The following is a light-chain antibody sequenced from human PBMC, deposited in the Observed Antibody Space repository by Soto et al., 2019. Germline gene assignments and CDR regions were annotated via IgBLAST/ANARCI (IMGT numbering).Light chain of an antibody. V-gene: IGKV3-20*01. CDR3: QQYGTTRIT. CDR2: AAS. CDR1: QSMTRTY. J-gene: IGKJ5*01. Sequence: EIVLMQSPGTLSLSPGERATLSCRASQSMTRTYIAWYQKKPGQAPRLLIYAASIRAPGIPDKFSGSGSETDFTLTISRLEPEDFAVYYCQQYGTTRITFGQGTRLEIK.